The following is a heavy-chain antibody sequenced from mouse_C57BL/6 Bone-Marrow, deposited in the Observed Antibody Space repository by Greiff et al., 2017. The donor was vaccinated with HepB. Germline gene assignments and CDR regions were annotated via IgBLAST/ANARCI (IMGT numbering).Heavy chain of an antibody. V-gene: IGHV5-16*01. CDR2: INYDGSST. J-gene: IGHJ4*01. CDR1: GFTFSDYY. Sequence: EVQLVESEGGLVQPGRSMKLSCTASGFTFSDYYMAWVRQVPEKGLEWVANINYDGSSTYYLDSLKSRFIISRDNAKNILYLQMSSLKSEDTATYYCARGLLRGDYYYAMDYWGQGTSVTVSS. D-gene: IGHD1-1*01. CDR3: ARGLLRGDYYYAMDY.